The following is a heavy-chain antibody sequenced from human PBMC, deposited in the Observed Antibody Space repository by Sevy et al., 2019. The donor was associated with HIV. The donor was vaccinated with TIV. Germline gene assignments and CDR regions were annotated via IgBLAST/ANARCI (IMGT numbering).Heavy chain of an antibody. V-gene: IGHV4-59*01. D-gene: IGHD6-6*01. CDR1: GGSISSYY. CDR2: IYYSGST. CDR3: ASDRRGTGSSAFDY. J-gene: IGHJ4*02. Sequence: SETLSLTCTVSGGSISSYYWSWIRQPPGKGLEWIGYIYYSGSTNYNPSLKSRVTISVDTSKNQFSLKLSAVTAADTAVYYCASDRRGTGSSAFDYWGQGTLVTVSS.